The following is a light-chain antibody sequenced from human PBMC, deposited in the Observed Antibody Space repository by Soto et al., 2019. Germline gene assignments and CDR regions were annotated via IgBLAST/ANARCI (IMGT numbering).Light chain of an antibody. CDR3: SSDAGSNNLV. CDR1: SSDVGGYNY. V-gene: IGLV2-8*01. CDR2: EVS. J-gene: IGLJ3*02. Sequence: QSVLTQPPSASGSPGQSVTISCTGTSSDVGGYNYVSWYQQHPGKAPKLMIYEVSERPSGVPDRFSGSKSGNTASLTVSGLGAEDEADYYCSSDAGSNNLVFGGGTKGTVL.